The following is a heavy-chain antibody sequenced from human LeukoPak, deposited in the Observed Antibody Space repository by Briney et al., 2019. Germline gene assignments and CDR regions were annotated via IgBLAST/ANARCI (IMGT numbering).Heavy chain of an antibody. Sequence: SETLSLTCGVYGGFSSGNYWSWIRQPPGKGLEWIGEINHSGRTKYNPSLKSRVTISVDTSKNQFSLKLSSVTAADTAVYYCARVVIPYYFDYWGQGTLVTVSS. CDR1: GGFSSGNY. V-gene: IGHV4-34*01. D-gene: IGHD3-22*01. J-gene: IGHJ4*02. CDR3: ARVVIPYYFDY. CDR2: INHSGRT.